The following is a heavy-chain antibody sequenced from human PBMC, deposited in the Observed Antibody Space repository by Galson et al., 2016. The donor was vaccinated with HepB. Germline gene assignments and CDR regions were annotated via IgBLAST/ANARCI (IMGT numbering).Heavy chain of an antibody. D-gene: IGHD2-2*01. CDR1: GFSFSRNW. J-gene: IGHJ5*02. V-gene: IGHV3-7*03. Sequence: SLRLSCAASGFSFSRNWMSWVRQAPGKGLEWVASIKGDGSEKNYAESVKGRFSIPRDNGTNSLDLQMNSLRDDDTAVYYCARDNYPWEYQLLSAGSLFKRRENWFDPWGQGTLVTVSS. CDR2: IKGDGSEK. CDR3: ARDNYPWEYQLLSAGSLFKRRENWFDP.